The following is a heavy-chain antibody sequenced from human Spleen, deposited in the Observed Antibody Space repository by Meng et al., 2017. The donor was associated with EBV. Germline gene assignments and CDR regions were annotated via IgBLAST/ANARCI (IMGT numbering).Heavy chain of an antibody. Sequence: QLQLQNPVPGLVKPLQPLSLTGAISGDRVSSNNAAWTWIRHSPSRGLEWLGRTYDRSNWYNDYAVSLRSRLTINPDTSKNQFSLQLRSVTPEDTAVYYCTRTPHSSADWFDPWGQGTLVTVSS. J-gene: IGHJ5*02. CDR3: TRTPHSSADWFDP. CDR1: GDRVSSNNAA. V-gene: IGHV6-1*01. D-gene: IGHD1-26*01. CDR2: TYDRSNWYN.